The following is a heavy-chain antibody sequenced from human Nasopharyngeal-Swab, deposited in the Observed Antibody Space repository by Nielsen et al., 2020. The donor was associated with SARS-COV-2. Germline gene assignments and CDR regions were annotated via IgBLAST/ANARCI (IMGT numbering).Heavy chain of an antibody. CDR3: ARTLYDIVTDQYEGYDT. D-gene: IGHD3-9*01. CDR2: IYYSGDT. J-gene: IGHJ5*02. CDR1: GVFISRGCAY. Sequence: SETLSLTCAVSGVFISRGCAYWSWLRQPPWKGLEWIGYIYYSGDTDYNPALQSRVSISADTSRNQFSLKLTSVTAADAAVYYCARTLYDIVTDQYEGYDTWGPGILVTVSS. V-gene: IGHV4-30-4*08.